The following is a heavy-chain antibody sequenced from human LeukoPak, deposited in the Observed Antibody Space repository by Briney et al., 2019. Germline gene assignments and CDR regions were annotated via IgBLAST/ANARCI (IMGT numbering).Heavy chain of an antibody. J-gene: IGHJ5*02. CDR2: IYPGDSDT. V-gene: IGHV5-51*01. D-gene: IGHD2-2*01. CDR3: ARHLGYCSSTSCPGWFDP. CDR1: GYSFTGYW. Sequence: GESLKISCKGSGYSFTGYWIGWVRQMPGKGLEWMGIIYPGDSDTRYSPSFQGQVTISADKSISTAYLQWSSLKASDTAMYYCARHLGYCSSTSCPGWFDPWGQGTLVTVSS.